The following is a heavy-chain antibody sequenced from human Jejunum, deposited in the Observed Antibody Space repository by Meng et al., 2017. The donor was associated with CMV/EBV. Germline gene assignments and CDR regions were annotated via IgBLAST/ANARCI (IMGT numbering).Heavy chain of an antibody. D-gene: IGHD1-20*01. V-gene: IGHV4-38-2*01. CDR3: AVLKAALTGTERLDY. CDR1: GYSIRIEYA. Sequence: VSGYSIRIEYAWGWSRQAPGKGLEWIGSGQHSGGAYYTPTLKSRVTISMDTSTNQYSLTLTSVTAAETAVYFCAVLKAALTGTERLDYWGRGTLVPSPQ. CDR2: GQHSGGA. J-gene: IGHJ4*02.